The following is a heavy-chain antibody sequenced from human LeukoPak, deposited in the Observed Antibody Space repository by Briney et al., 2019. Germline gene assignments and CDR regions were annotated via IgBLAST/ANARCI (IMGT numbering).Heavy chain of an antibody. CDR1: GFTFSSYS. CDR2: ISSSSDTI. CDR3: ARGKAVLNE. V-gene: IGHV3-48*01. Sequence: GGPLTLSCTVSGFTFSSYSMNWVRKAPGKGLEGVSYISSSSDTIYYADSVKGRFTISRDNAKNSLHLQMNSRSAEDEAVYYFARGKAVLNEWGEGTLVTVS. J-gene: IGHJ4*02.